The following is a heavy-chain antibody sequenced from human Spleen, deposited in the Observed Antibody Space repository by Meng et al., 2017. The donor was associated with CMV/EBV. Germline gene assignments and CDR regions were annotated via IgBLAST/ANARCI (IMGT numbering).Heavy chain of an antibody. D-gene: IGHD6-6*01. Sequence: ASGVTVSTYTRRWVRQAPGKGLEWVSAISGGGSSTFYADSMQGRFTISRDNSKNTLFLQMKSLRAGDTAMYYCAKAPSIEARAGIDFWGPGTLVTVSS. V-gene: IGHV3-23*01. CDR3: AKAPSIEARAGIDF. CDR2: ISGGGSST. CDR1: GVTVSTYT. J-gene: IGHJ1*01.